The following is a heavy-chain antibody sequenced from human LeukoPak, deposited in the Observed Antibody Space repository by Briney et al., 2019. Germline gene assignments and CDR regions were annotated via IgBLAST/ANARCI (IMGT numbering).Heavy chain of an antibody. D-gene: IGHD1-1*01. CDR3: ARRVGSYHWSQGIIFDY. Sequence: PSETLSLTCTVSGDSISSSSYYWSWIRQPPGKGLEWIGEINHSGSTNYNPSLKSRVTISVDTSKNQFSLKLSSVTAADTAVYYCARRVGSYHWSQGIIFDYWGQGTLVTVSS. V-gene: IGHV4-39*07. CDR1: GDSISSSSYY. CDR2: INHSGST. J-gene: IGHJ4*02.